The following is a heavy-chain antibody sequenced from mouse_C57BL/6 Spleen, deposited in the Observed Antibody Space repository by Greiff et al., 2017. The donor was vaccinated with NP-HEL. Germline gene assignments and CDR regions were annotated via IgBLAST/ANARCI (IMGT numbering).Heavy chain of an antibody. V-gene: IGHV1-64*01. D-gene: IGHD2-4*01. CDR3: ARYREDDDYDWFAD. J-gene: IGHJ3*01. CDR1: GYTFTSYW. Sequence: QVQLQQPGAELVKPGASVKLSCKASGYTFTSYWMHWVKQRPGQGLEWIGMIHPTSGSTNYNEKFKSKATLTVDKSSSTAYMQLSSLTSEDSAVYYCARYREDDDYDWFADWGQGTLVTVSA. CDR2: IHPTSGST.